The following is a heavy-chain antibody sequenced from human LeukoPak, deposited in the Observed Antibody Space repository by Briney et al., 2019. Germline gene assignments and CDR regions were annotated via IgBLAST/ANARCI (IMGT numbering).Heavy chain of an antibody. CDR3: ARGAYYNILTGFRGRILGFEY. CDR2: IRYDGSIK. D-gene: IGHD3-9*01. V-gene: IGHV3-30*02. CDR1: GFTFSSYG. J-gene: IGHJ4*02. Sequence: GGSLRLSCAASGFTFSSYGMHWVRQAPGKRLEWVAFIRYDGSIKYYADSVKGRFTISRDNSKNTLYLQMNSLRAEDTAVYYCARGAYYNILTGFRGRILGFEYWGQGTLVTVSS.